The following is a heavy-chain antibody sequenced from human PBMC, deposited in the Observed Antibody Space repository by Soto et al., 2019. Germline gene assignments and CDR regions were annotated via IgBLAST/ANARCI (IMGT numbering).Heavy chain of an antibody. V-gene: IGHV4-59*01. CDR3: ARGLGVVINPPHFDY. CDR2: IYYSGST. CDR1: GGSISSYY. J-gene: IGHJ4*02. D-gene: IGHD3-3*01. Sequence: SETLSLTCTVSGGSISSYYWSWIRQPPGKGLEWIGYIYYSGSTNYNPSLKSRVTISVDTSKNQFSLKLSSVTAADTAVYYCARGLGVVINPPHFDYWGQGTLVTVSS.